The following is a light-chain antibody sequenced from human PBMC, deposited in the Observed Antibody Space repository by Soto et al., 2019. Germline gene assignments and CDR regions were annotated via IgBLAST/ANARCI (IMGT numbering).Light chain of an antibody. V-gene: IGKV3-20*01. CDR3: QQFNNSPLT. CDR1: QSLRNNY. J-gene: IGKJ4*01. CDR2: SAS. Sequence: EIVLTQSPGTLSLSPGERATLSCRASQSLRNNYLAWYQQKPGQTPRLLIHSASSRATGIPDRFSGSGSGTDFTLTISRLEPEDFAVYYSQQFNNSPLTFGGGTKVEIK.